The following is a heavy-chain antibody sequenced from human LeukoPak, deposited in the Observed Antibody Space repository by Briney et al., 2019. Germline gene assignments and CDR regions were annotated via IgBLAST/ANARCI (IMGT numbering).Heavy chain of an antibody. Sequence: ASVKVSCKASGYTFTSYYMHWVRQAPGQGLEWMGIINPSGGSTSYAQKFQGRVTMTRDTSTSTVYMGLSSLRSEDTAVYYCARETRDSSGWYPIDYWGQGTLVTVSS. V-gene: IGHV1-46*01. D-gene: IGHD6-19*01. CDR3: ARETRDSSGWYPIDY. J-gene: IGHJ4*02. CDR2: INPSGGST. CDR1: GYTFTSYY.